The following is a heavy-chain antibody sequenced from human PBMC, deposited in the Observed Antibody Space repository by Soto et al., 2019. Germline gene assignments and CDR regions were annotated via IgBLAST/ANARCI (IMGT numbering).Heavy chain of an antibody. CDR2: INSDGSST. J-gene: IGHJ4*02. CDR3: ARDRVAAGMDY. Sequence: PVGSLRLSCAASGFTFSSYWMHWVRQAPGKGLVWVSRINSDGSSTSYADSVKGRFTISRDNAKNTLYLQMNSLRAEDTAVYYCARDRVAAGMDYWGQGTLVTVSS. V-gene: IGHV3-74*01. D-gene: IGHD6-13*01. CDR1: GFTFSSYW.